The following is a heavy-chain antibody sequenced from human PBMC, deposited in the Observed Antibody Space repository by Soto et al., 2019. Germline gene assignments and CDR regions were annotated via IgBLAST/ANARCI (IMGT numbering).Heavy chain of an antibody. V-gene: IGHV3-23*01. CDR1: GFTFSSYV. Sequence: PGGSLRLSCAASGFTFSSYVMSWVRQAPGKGLEWVSAITGSGGDSYHADSVKGRFTISRDSTKNTLFLQMNSLRAEDTAVYYCAKGSGSRRPYYFAYWGQGTPVTVSS. D-gene: IGHD3-10*01. J-gene: IGHJ4*02. CDR3: AKGSGSRRPYYFAY. CDR2: ITGSGGDS.